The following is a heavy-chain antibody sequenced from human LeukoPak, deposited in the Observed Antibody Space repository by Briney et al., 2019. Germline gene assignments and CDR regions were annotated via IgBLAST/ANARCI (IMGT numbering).Heavy chain of an antibody. Sequence: GGSLRLSCAASGLTVTSNYMSWIRQAPGKGLEWVSVIYSGGDTYYADSVKGRFTISRDNSKNTLYLQMNRLRAEDTAVYYCARPGYSTGAFDYWGQGTLVTVSS. D-gene: IGHD6-25*01. CDR3: ARPGYSTGAFDY. CDR2: IYSGGDT. CDR1: GLTVTSNY. J-gene: IGHJ4*02. V-gene: IGHV3-53*01.